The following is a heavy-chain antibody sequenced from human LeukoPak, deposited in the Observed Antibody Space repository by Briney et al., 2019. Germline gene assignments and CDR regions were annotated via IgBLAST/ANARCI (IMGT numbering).Heavy chain of an antibody. Sequence: HSGGSLRLSCAAAGLTFSTNSMNWVRQAPGKGLEWVANIKRDGSETYYMDSVKGRFTISRNNAKNSLYLQMNSLRAEDSALYYCARPPNIAAAGQDWGQGTLVTVSS. CDR3: ARPPNIAAAGQD. D-gene: IGHD6-13*01. V-gene: IGHV3-7*01. J-gene: IGHJ4*02. CDR1: GLTFSTNS. CDR2: IKRDGSET.